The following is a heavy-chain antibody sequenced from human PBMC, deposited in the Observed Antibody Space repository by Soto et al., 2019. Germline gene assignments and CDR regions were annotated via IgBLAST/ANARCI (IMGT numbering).Heavy chain of an antibody. CDR1: GASFNYNH. J-gene: IGHJ5*02. CDR3: ARGPRNAPMIRGIIGFFGA. CDR2: INHAGDT. D-gene: IGHD3-10*01. V-gene: IGHV4-34*01. Sequence: SETLSLTCNVSGASFNYNHWSWIGQSPGKGLDWIGDINHAGDTYYSPSLKGRLVISVDTSKSQFSLRLSSVTAADTAVYYCARGPRNAPMIRGIIGFFGAWRQGTLVTVSS.